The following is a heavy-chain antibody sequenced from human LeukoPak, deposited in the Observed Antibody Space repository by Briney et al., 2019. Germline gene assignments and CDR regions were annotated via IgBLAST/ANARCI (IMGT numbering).Heavy chain of an antibody. Sequence: GGSLRLSCAASEFSFSDYYMSWIRQAPGKGLEWISYISSSGSTIYYADSVKGRFTISRDSAKNSVYLQMNSLRAEDTAVYYCARERYYYDSTYYYVKYFDYWGQGTLVTVSS. CDR3: ARERYYYDSTYYYVKYFDY. V-gene: IGHV3-11*01. CDR1: EFSFSDYY. CDR2: ISSSGSTI. D-gene: IGHD3-22*01. J-gene: IGHJ4*02.